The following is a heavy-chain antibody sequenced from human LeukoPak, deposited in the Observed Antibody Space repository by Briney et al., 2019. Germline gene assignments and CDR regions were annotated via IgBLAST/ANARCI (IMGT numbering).Heavy chain of an antibody. Sequence: SETLSLTCAVYGGSFSGYYWSWIRQPPGKGLEWIGYIYYGGSTNYNPSLKSRVTISVDTSKNQFSLKLSSVTAADTAVYYCARDLGGYSYGFYYYGMDVWGQGTTVTVSS. CDR2: IYYGGST. CDR1: GGSFSGYY. D-gene: IGHD5-18*01. CDR3: ARDLGGYSYGFYYYGMDV. V-gene: IGHV4-59*01. J-gene: IGHJ6*02.